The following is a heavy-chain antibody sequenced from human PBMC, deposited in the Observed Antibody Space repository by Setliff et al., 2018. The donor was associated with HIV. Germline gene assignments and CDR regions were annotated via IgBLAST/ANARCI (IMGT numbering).Heavy chain of an antibody. CDR3: AGSILTGYYTFGADY. J-gene: IGHJ4*02. CDR1: GYTFTGYA. V-gene: IGHV1-18*01. CDR2: ISANNGGT. Sequence: ASVKVSCKASGYTFTGYAISWVRQAPGQGLEWLGWISANNGGTNYAQKFQGRVTITTDESTTTAYMELSSLRSEDTALYYCAGSILTGYYTFGADYWGQGTLVTVSS. D-gene: IGHD3-9*01.